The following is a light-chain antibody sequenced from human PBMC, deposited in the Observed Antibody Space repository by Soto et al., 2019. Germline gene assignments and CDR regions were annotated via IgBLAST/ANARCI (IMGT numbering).Light chain of an antibody. CDR1: SSDVGGYNY. Sequence: QSALTQPASVSGSPGQSITISCTGTSSDVGGYNYVSWYQHHPGKAPKLMIYDVSNRPSGVSNRFSGSKFGNTASLTISGLQAEDEADYYCSSYTSTRTSVVFGGCAKVTVL. J-gene: IGLJ2*01. V-gene: IGLV2-14*03. CDR3: SSYTSTRTSVV. CDR2: DVS.